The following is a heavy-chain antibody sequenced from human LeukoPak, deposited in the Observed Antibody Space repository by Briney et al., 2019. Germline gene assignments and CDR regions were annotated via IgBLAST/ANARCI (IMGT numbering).Heavy chain of an antibody. D-gene: IGHD3-22*01. Sequence: PSETLSLTCTVSGGSISSYYWSWIRQPAGKGREWIGRIYTSGSTNYNPSLKSRVTMSVDTSKNQFSLKLSSMTAADTAVYYCARGYYDSRSNYYYYMDVWGKGTTVTISS. CDR1: GGSISSYY. J-gene: IGHJ6*03. CDR2: IYTSGST. V-gene: IGHV4-4*07. CDR3: ARGYYDSRSNYYYYMDV.